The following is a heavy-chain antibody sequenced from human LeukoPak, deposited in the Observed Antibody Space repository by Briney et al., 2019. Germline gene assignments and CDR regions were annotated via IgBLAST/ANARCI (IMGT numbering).Heavy chain of an antibody. D-gene: IGHD4-17*01. J-gene: IGHJ4*02. CDR1: GFTVSSNY. CDR2: VYSGGST. V-gene: IGHV3-53*01. CDR3: ARGEDYGDYFDY. Sequence: GGSLRLSCAASGFTVSSNYMSWVRQAPGKGLEWVSVVYSGGSTYYADSVKGRFTISRDNSKNTLYLQMNSLRAEDTAVYYCARGEDYGDYFDYWGQGTLVTVSS.